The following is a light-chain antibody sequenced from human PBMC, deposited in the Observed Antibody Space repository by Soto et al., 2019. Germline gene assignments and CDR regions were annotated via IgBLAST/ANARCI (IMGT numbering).Light chain of an antibody. J-gene: IGKJ5*01. CDR2: DAS. V-gene: IGKV3-20*01. Sequence: IVLTQSPCTLSLSPGERATLSCRASQTFSNSFLSWFQQIPGQAPSLLIYDASNWATGIPARFSGSGSGTDFTLTISSLEPEDFAVYYCQQYCSSHTFGQGTRLEI. CDR3: QQYCSSHT. CDR1: QTFSNSF.